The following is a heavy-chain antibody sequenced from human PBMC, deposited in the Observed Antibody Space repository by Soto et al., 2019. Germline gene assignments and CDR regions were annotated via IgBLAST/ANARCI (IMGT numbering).Heavy chain of an antibody. D-gene: IGHD2-2*01. CDR1: GGFVNSDTHS. CDR2: IYSGGST. V-gene: IGHV4-61*01. J-gene: IGHJ6*02. Sequence: SETLSLTCTVSGGFVNSDTHSWSWIRQTPGKRLEWIGFIYSGGSTKNPSLRSRVTMSVDTSKNQFSLKLRSVIVADTAVYHCARFVRSCSATTCSTRADVWGQGITVTSP. CDR3: ARFVRSCSATTCSTRADV.